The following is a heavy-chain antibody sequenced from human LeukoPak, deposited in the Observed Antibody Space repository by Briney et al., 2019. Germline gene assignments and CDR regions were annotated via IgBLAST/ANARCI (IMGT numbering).Heavy chain of an antibody. CDR2: INHSGST. J-gene: IGHJ4*02. D-gene: IGHD4-11*01. CDR3: ARGTRSNPHRGVDY. Sequence: PSETLSLTCAVYGGSFSGYYWSWIRQPPGKGLEWIGEINHSGSTNYNPSLKSRVTISVDTSKNQFSLKLSSVTAADTAVYYCARGTRSNPHRGVDYWGQGTLVTVSS. V-gene: IGHV4-34*01. CDR1: GGSFSGYY.